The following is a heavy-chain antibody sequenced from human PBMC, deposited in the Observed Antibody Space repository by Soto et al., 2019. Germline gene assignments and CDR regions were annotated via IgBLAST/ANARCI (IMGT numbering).Heavy chain of an antibody. J-gene: IGHJ5*02. V-gene: IGHV4-34*01. CDR2: INHSGST. Sequence: SETLSLTCAVYGGSFSGYYWSWIRQPPGEGVEWIGEINHSGSTNYNPSLKSRVTIPEDTSKNQFSLKLSSVTAADTAVYYCARAPPFHLRYCSGWYLGHGPPNVTPSSWFDPWGQGTLVTVSS. CDR1: GGSFSGYY. D-gene: IGHD6-19*01. CDR3: ARAPPFHLRYCSGWYLGHGPPNVTPSSWFDP.